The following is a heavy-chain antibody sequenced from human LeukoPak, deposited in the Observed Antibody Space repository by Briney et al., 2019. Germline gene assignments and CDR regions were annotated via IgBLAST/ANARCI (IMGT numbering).Heavy chain of an antibody. CDR3: AREMVAGTFDS. V-gene: IGHV3-11*01. J-gene: IGHJ4*02. D-gene: IGHD1-7*01. CDR2: IGGSESIV. Sequence: PGGSLRLSCVVSGFSVNDYYMSWIRQAPGKGLEWISDIGGSESIVSYGGSVRGRFTVSRDFAMNSLFLQLNSLSADDTAVYYCAREMVAGTFDSWGQGPLVTVSS. CDR1: GFSVNDYY.